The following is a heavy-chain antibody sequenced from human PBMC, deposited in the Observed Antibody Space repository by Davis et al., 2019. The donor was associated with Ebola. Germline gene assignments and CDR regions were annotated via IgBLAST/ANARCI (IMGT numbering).Heavy chain of an antibody. J-gene: IGHJ5*02. CDR3: ARGGFHCGGDCGHRFDP. D-gene: IGHD2-21*02. Sequence: GESLKISCAASGFTFRDYYMSWIRQAPGKGLEWLSYISGSSGTIYYADSVKGRFTISRDNAKNSLYLQMNSLRAEDTAVYYCARGGFHCGGDCGHRFDPWGQGTPVIVSS. V-gene: IGHV3-11*01. CDR1: GFTFRDYY. CDR2: ISGSSGTI.